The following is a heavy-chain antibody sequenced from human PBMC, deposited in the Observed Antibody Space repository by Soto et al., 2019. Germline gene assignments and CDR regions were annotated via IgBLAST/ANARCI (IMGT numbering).Heavy chain of an antibody. Sequence: GGSLRLSCAASGFTFSSYSMNWVRQAPGKGLEWVSSISSSSSYIYYADSVKGRLTISRDNAKNSLYLQMNSLRAEDTAVYYCARDPSSITMVRVIDYWGQGTLVTVSS. CDR1: GFTFSSYS. D-gene: IGHD3-10*01. J-gene: IGHJ4*02. V-gene: IGHV3-21*01. CDR3: ARDPSSITMVRVIDY. CDR2: ISSSSSYI.